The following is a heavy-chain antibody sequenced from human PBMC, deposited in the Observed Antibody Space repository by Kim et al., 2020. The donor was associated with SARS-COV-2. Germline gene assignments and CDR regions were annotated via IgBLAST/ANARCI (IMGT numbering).Heavy chain of an antibody. CDR2: GSA. V-gene: IGHV4-34*01. Sequence: GSANYNPSRNSRVNIALDTSKNQFALKLVSVTAAVKAVYYCARSRENFDYWGQGTLVTVSS. CDR3: ARSRENFDY. J-gene: IGHJ4*02.